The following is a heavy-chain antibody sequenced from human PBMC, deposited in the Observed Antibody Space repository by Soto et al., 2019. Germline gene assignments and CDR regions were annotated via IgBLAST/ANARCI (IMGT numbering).Heavy chain of an antibody. Sequence: GESLKISCKGSGYSFTSYWISWVRQMPGKGLEWMGRIDPSDSYTNYSPSFQGHVTISADKSISTAYLQWSSLKASDTAMYYCARQVGADMVTRKGRFDPWGQGTLVTVSS. CDR2: IDPSDSYT. CDR3: ARQVGADMVTRKGRFDP. CDR1: GYSFTSYW. V-gene: IGHV5-10-1*01. J-gene: IGHJ5*02. D-gene: IGHD5-18*01.